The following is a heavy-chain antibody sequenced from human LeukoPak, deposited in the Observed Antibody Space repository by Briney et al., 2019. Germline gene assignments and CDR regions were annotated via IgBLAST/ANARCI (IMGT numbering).Heavy chain of an antibody. CDR2: ISYDGSNK. D-gene: IGHD2-2*01. J-gene: IGHJ6*02. CDR1: GFTFSSYA. Sequence: GGSLRLSCAASGFTFSSYAMHWVRQAPGKGLEWVAVISYDGSNKYYADSVKGRFTISRDNSKNTLYLQMNSLRAEDTAVYYCARDFALWGSSSGSAGHYGMDVWGQGTTVTVSS. V-gene: IGHV3-30*04. CDR3: ARDFALWGSSSGSAGHYGMDV.